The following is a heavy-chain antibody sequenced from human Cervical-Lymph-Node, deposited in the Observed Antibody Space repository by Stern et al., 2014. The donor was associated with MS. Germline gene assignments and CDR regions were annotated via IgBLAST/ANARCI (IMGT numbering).Heavy chain of an antibody. CDR3: ARGEYYYGSEDFDY. CDR2: ISSSSSYI. V-gene: IGHV3-21*01. CDR1: GFTFSCFS. D-gene: IGHD3-10*01. Sequence: EVQLVESGGGLVKPGGSLRLSCAASGFTFSCFSMNWVRQAPGKGLEWVSSISSSSSYIYYADSVKGRFTISRDNAKNSLYLQMNSLRAEDTAVYYCARGEYYYGSEDFDYWGQGTLVTVSS. J-gene: IGHJ4*02.